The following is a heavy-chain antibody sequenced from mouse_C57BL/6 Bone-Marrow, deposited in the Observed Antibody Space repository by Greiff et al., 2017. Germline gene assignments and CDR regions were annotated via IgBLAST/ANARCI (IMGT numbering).Heavy chain of an antibody. CDR1: GFTFSDYG. J-gene: IGHJ2*01. Sequence: EVMLVESGGGLVKPGGSLKLSCAASGFTFSDYGMHWVRQAPERGLEWVAYISSGRSTIYYADTGKGRFTISRANAKNPLFLQMTSLRSEDTAMYYGARSGSTMTSYYCYDRLQCATLT. CDR3: ARSGSTMTSYYCYD. CDR2: ISSGRSTI. D-gene: IGHD2-4*01. V-gene: IGHV5-17*01.